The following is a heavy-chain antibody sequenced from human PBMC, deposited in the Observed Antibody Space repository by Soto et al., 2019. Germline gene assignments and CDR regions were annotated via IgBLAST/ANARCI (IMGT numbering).Heavy chain of an antibody. CDR1: GYIFSNYG. V-gene: IGHV3-30*18. CDR2: TSYDGSKK. J-gene: IGHJ6*02. Sequence: QVQLVESGGGVVQPGRSLRLSCAASGYIFSNYGMHWVRQAPGKGLEGVAVTSYDGSKKYYADSVKGRFTISKDNSKNTVYLQMNSRRIEDTAVYYCGKWGLTGHGMDVWGQGTPVTVSS. CDR3: GKWGLTGHGMDV. D-gene: IGHD7-27*01.